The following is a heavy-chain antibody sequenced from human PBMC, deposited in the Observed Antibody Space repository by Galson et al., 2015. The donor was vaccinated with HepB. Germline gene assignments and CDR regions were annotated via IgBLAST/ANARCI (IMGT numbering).Heavy chain of an antibody. CDR1: GYSFTKYW. CDR2: VYPGDSDT. J-gene: IGHJ6*03. V-gene: IGHV5-51*01. D-gene: IGHD4-11*01. Sequence: QSGAEVKKPGESLKISCKGSGYSFTKYWIGWVRQMPGKGLEWMGIVYPGDSDTRYSPSFQGQVTTSADKSISTAYLQWSSLKASDTAIYYCARHLTTEYYMDVWGKGTAVTVSS. CDR3: ARHLTTEYYMDV.